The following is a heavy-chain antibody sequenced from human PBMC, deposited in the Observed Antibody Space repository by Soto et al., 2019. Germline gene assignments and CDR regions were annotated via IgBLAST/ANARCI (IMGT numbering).Heavy chain of an antibody. CDR3: GSSDGGGYRAFDY. V-gene: IGHV1-69*02. Sequence: QVQLVQSGAEVKRPGSSVKVSCKASGDTFNFYSINWVRQAPGLGLEWMGRVNPIVSMSNYAKKFQGRVTMTADECTSTAFMDLRSLRSQATAIYYCGSSDGGGYRAFDYWGQGALVTVSS. D-gene: IGHD1-26*01. J-gene: IGHJ4*02. CDR1: GDTFNFYS. CDR2: VNPIVSMS.